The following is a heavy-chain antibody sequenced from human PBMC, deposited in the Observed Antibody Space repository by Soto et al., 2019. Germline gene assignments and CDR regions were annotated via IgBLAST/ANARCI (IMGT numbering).Heavy chain of an antibody. CDR2: MNPNSGNT. D-gene: IGHD3-3*01. J-gene: IGHJ4*02. CDR3: ARTLETAYYDFWSGYYTFDY. V-gene: IGHV1-8*01. CDR1: GYTFTSYD. Sequence: QVQLVQSGAEVKKPGASVKVSCKASGYTFTSYDINWVRQATGQGLEWMGWMNPNSGNTGYAQKFQGRVTMTRNTSISTAYMELSSLRSEDTAVYYCARTLETAYYDFWSGYYTFDYWGQGTLVTVSS.